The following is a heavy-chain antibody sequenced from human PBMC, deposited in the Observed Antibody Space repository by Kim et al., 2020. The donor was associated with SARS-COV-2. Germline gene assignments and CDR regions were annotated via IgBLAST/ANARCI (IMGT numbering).Heavy chain of an antibody. D-gene: IGHD5-18*01. V-gene: IGHV1-8*01. CDR2: MNPNSGNT. J-gene: IGHJ4*02. Sequence: ASVKVSCKASGYTFTTYDINWVRQATGQGLEWMGWMNPNSGNTGYAQKFQGRVTMTRNISITTAYMELSSLTSEDTAVYYCAVRYVGYSFGFYWGQGALVTVSS. CDR1: GYTFTTYD. CDR3: AVRYVGYSFGFY.